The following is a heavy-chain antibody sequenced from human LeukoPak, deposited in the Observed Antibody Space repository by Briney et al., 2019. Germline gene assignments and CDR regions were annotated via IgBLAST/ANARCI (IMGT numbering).Heavy chain of an antibody. CDR1: GYTFTGYY. Sequence: SCKASGYTFTGYYMHWIRQPPGKGLEWIGSIYYSGSTYYNPSLKSRVTISVDTSKNQFSLKLSSVTAADTAVYYCARAPDYGDGGFDPWGQGTLVTVSS. J-gene: IGHJ5*02. CDR3: ARAPDYGDGGFDP. D-gene: IGHD4-17*01. V-gene: IGHV4-38-2*02. CDR2: IYYSGST.